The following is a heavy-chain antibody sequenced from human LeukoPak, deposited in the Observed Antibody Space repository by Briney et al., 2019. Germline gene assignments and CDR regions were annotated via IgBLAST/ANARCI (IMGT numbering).Heavy chain of an antibody. D-gene: IGHD3-10*01. J-gene: IGHJ6*02. Sequence: GRSLRLSCAASGFTFSSYGMHWVRQAPGKGLEWVALISTDGSKTYYADSLKGRFTISRDNSKNALNLQMNSLRTEGTAVYYYATDASGITHHARDVWGQGTTVTVSS. V-gene: IGHV3-30*03. CDR1: GFTFSSYG. CDR2: ISTDGSKT. CDR3: ATDASGITHHARDV.